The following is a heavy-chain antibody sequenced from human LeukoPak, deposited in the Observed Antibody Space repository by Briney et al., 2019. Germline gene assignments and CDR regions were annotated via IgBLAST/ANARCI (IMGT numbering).Heavy chain of an antibody. Sequence: SVKVSCKASGGTFSSYAISWVRQAPGQGLEWMGRIIPILGIANYAQKFQGRVTITADKSTSTAYMELSSLRSEGTAVYYCARMRSSSHFGLRWGQGTLVTVSS. CDR1: GGTFSSYA. CDR2: IIPILGIA. J-gene: IGHJ4*02. CDR3: ARMRSSSHFGLR. D-gene: IGHD3/OR15-3a*01. V-gene: IGHV1-69*04.